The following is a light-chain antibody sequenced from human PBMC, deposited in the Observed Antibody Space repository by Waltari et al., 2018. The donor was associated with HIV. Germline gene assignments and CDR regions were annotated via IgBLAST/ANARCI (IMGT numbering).Light chain of an antibody. V-gene: IGLV3-1*01. CDR3: QAWDIITAGVV. CDR1: KLGDKY. J-gene: IGLJ2*01. Sequence: SYELTQPPSVSVSPGQTASITCSGDKLGDKYASWYQQKPGQSPVLVIYQDTNRASGIPERFSGSNSGNTATLTSSGTQATDDADYYCQAWDIITAGVVFGGGTKLTVL. CDR2: QDT.